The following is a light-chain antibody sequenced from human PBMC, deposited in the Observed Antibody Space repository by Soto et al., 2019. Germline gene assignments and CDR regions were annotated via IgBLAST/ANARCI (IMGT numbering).Light chain of an antibody. J-gene: IGKJ3*01. Sequence: EIMLTQSPGTLSLSPGERATLSCRASQSVSTRYLAWYQQKPGQAPRLLIHGVSSRATGIPDRFSGSGSGTDFILTISRLEPEDFAVYYCQQFGTSPLVTFGPGTKVDIK. CDR2: GVS. CDR1: QSVSTRY. V-gene: IGKV3-20*01. CDR3: QQFGTSPLVT.